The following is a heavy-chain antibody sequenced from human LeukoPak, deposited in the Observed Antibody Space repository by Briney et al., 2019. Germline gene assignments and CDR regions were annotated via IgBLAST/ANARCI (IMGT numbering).Heavy chain of an antibody. CDR3: ARDLQLFSTTSDYYYYMDV. V-gene: IGHV3-7*01. Sequence: PGGSLRLSRAASGFTFSSYWMSWVRQAPGKGLEWVANIKQDGSEKYYVDSVKGRFTISRDNAKNSLYLQMNSLRAEDTAVYYCARDLQLFSTTSDYYYYMDVWGKGTTVTVSS. D-gene: IGHD1-26*01. J-gene: IGHJ6*03. CDR2: IKQDGSEK. CDR1: GFTFSSYW.